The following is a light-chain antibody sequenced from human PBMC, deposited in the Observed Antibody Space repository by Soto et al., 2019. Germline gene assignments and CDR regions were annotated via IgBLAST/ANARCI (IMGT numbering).Light chain of an antibody. J-gene: IGKJ5*01. CDR2: DAS. CDR1: QGISTW. CDR3: QQYENLPT. Sequence: EIQMTQSPSSVSASVGDRVTTTCRASQGISTWLAWYQQKAGRAPKLLIYDASNLEAGVPSRFRGSGSGTDFTFTISRLQPEDIATYYCQQYENLPTFGQGTRLEIK. V-gene: IGKV1-33*01.